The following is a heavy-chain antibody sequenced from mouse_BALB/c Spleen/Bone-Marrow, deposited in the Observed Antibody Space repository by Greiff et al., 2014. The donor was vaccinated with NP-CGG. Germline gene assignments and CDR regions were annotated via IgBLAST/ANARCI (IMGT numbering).Heavy chain of an antibody. Sequence: EVQVVESGGGLVQPGGSLKLSCAASGFDFRRYWMCWVRQAPGKGLQWIGEINPDSRTINYTPSLKDKFIISRDNAKNTLYLQMSKVRSEDTALYYCARGNYYGHLDYWGQGTTLTVSS. V-gene: IGHV4-1*02. J-gene: IGHJ2*01. CDR2: INPDSRTI. CDR1: GFDFRRYW. D-gene: IGHD2-1*01. CDR3: ARGNYYGHLDY.